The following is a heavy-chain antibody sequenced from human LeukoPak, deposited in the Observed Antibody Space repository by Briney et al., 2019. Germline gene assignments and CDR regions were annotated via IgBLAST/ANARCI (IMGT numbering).Heavy chain of an antibody. V-gene: IGHV4-59*01. D-gene: IGHD3-3*01. CDR1: GGSISSYY. CDR2: IYYSGST. Sequence: SKTLSLTCTVSGGSISSYYWSWIRQPPGKGLEWIGYIYYSGSTNYNPSLKSRVTISVDTSKNQFSLKLSSVTAADTAVYYCARANYDFWSGYSWFDYWGQGTLVTVSS. CDR3: ARANYDFWSGYSWFDY. J-gene: IGHJ4*02.